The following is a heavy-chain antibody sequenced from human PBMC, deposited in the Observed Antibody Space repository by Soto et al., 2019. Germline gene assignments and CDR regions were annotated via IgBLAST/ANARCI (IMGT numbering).Heavy chain of an antibody. J-gene: IGHJ4*01. CDR3: ARHDGFSSGWIFDY. CDR2: IYHSGST. D-gene: IGHD6-19*01. V-gene: IGHV4-4*02. CDR1: GGSISSSNW. Sequence: SETLSLTCAVSGGSISSSNWWSWVRQSPGKGLEWIGEIYHSGSTNYNPSLKSRVTISVDKSKNQFSLKLSSVTAADTAVYYCARHDGFSSGWIFDYWGHGTLVTVSS.